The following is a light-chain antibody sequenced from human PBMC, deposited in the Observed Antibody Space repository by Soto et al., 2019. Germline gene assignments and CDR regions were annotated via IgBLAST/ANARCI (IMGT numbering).Light chain of an antibody. Sequence: QSVLTQPPSASGSPGQSVTISCTGTSSDVGGYNYVSWYQQHPGKAPKLMIFEVSKRPSGVPDRFSGSKSGNTASLTVSGLQAEDEADYYCSSYAGSVLFGGGTKLIVL. CDR3: SSYAGSVL. CDR1: SSDVGGYNY. CDR2: EVS. J-gene: IGLJ2*01. V-gene: IGLV2-8*01.